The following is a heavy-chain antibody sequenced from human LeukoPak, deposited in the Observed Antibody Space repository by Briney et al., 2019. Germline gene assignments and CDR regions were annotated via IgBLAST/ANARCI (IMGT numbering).Heavy chain of an antibody. Sequence: KPGGSLRLSCAASGFTFSSYAMSWVRQAPGKGLEWVSAFSGSGGTTHYADSVKGRFTISRDDSKSALYLQMNSLRAEDTAVYYCAKGGYYYDSSGFLHWGQGTLVTVSS. V-gene: IGHV3-23*01. J-gene: IGHJ4*02. CDR2: FSGSGGTT. D-gene: IGHD3-22*01. CDR3: AKGGYYYDSSGFLH. CDR1: GFTFSSYA.